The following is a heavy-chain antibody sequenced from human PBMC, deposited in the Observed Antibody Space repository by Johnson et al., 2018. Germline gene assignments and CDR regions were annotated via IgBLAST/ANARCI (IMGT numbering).Heavy chain of an antibody. CDR1: GYTFTTNY. V-gene: IGHV1-46*01. D-gene: IGHD3-22*01. Sequence: QVQLVQSGAEVKKPGASVKVSCKASGYTFTTNYLHWVRQAPGQGLEWMAIINPSGGTTTYAQKFQGRLTVTREPATSTVYMELNSLRSEDTAVYYCAGVRYFDSRVDAFDNWGQGTMVTVSS. CDR2: INPSGGTT. CDR3: AGVRYFDSRVDAFDN. J-gene: IGHJ3*02.